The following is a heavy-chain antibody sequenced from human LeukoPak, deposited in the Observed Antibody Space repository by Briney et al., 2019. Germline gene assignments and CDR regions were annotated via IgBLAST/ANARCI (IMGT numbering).Heavy chain of an antibody. CDR1: GFTFSGYW. Sequence: GGSLRLSCAASGFTFSGYWMSWVRQAPGKGLEWVANINQDGSEKYYVDSVKGRFTISRDNAKNSLFLQMGSLRSEDTAVYYCARGALGATSAFDIWGQGTMVTVSS. CDR2: INQDGSEK. CDR3: ARGALGATSAFDI. V-gene: IGHV3-7*03. D-gene: IGHD1-26*01. J-gene: IGHJ3*02.